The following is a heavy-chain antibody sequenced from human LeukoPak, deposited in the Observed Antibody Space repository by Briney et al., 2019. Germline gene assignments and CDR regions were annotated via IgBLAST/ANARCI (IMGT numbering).Heavy chain of an antibody. CDR1: GFTFSSYW. V-gene: IGHV3-74*01. Sequence: GGSLRLSCAASGFTFSSYWMHWVRQAPGKGLVWVSRINSDGSSTSYADSVKGRFTISRDNAKNTLYLQMNSLRAEDTAVYYCAKEACGGDCYPPDAFDIWGQGTMVTVSS. J-gene: IGHJ3*02. CDR2: INSDGSST. CDR3: AKEACGGDCYPPDAFDI. D-gene: IGHD2-21*02.